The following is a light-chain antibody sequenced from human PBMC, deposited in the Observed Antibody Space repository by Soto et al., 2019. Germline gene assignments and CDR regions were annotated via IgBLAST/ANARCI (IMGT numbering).Light chain of an antibody. J-gene: IGKJ1*01. CDR1: QSISSW. V-gene: IGKV1-5*01. Sequence: TQMTQSPATLSASVGDRVSSTFRASQSISSWLAWYQQKPGKAPKLLIYDASSLESGVPSRFSGSGSGTEFTLTISSLQSEDFGIYYCQQYKNGWTFGQGTKVDIK. CDR2: DAS. CDR3: QQYKNGWT.